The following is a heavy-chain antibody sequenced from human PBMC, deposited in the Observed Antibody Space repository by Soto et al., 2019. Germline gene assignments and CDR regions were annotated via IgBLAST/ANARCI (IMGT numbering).Heavy chain of an antibody. CDR3: ARARKYETDY. D-gene: IGHD3-16*01. J-gene: IGHJ4*02. CDR2: SRNKANSYTT. V-gene: IGHV3-72*01. Sequence: GGSLRLSCAASGFTFSSYAMSWVRQAPGKGLEWVGRSRNKANSYTTEYAAAVKGRFTISRDDSKNSLYLQMHSLKTEDTAVYYCARARKYETDYWGQGTLVTVSS. CDR1: GFTFSSYA.